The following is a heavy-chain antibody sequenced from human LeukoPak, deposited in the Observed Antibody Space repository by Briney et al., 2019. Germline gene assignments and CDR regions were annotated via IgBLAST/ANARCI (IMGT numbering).Heavy chain of an antibody. CDR2: IRYDGSNK. D-gene: IGHD2-2*01. Sequence: GGSLRLSCAASGFTFSSYGMHWVRQAPGKGLEWVAFIRYDGSNKYYADSVKGRFTISRDNSKNTLYLQMNSLRAEGTAVYYCAKTPGYCSSTSCLPLFDYWGQGTLVTVSS. V-gene: IGHV3-30*02. CDR3: AKTPGYCSSTSCLPLFDY. J-gene: IGHJ4*02. CDR1: GFTFSSYG.